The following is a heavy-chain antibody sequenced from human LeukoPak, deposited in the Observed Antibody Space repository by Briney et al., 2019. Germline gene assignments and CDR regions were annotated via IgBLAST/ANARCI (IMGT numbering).Heavy chain of an antibody. Sequence: GGSLRLSCAASGFTFSSYVMSWVRQVPGKGLEWVSCISGRGESTHFADSAKGRFTISRDNSKDTLSLQMNSLRAEDTAVHYCAALGVGGYWGQGTLVTVSS. CDR3: AALGVGGY. V-gene: IGHV3-23*01. D-gene: IGHD3-16*01. CDR2: ISGRGEST. J-gene: IGHJ4*02. CDR1: GFTFSSYV.